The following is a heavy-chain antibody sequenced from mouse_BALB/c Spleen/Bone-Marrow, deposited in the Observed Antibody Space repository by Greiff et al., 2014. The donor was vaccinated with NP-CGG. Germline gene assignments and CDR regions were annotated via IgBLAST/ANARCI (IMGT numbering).Heavy chain of an antibody. CDR1: GFNIKDTY. V-gene: IGHV14-3*02. CDR3: ARYYHGSSYFDY. D-gene: IGHD1-1*01. Sequence: VQLQQSGAELVKPGASVKLSCTASGFNIKDTYMHWVKQRPEQGLEWIGRIDPANGNTKYDPKFQGKATITADTSSNTAYLQLSGLTAEDAAVYYCARYYHGSSYFDYWGQGTTLTVSS. CDR2: IDPANGNT. J-gene: IGHJ2*01.